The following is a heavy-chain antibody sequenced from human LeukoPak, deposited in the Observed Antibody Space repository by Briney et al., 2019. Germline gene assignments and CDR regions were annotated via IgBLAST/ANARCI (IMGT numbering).Heavy chain of an antibody. J-gene: IGHJ3*02. CDR2: ISGSGDIT. Sequence: QPGGSLRLSCAASGFTFSNHAMSWVRQAPGKGLEWVSAISGSGDITYYADSVKGRFTISRDNSKNTLYLQMNSLRVEDTAVYYCARASLYYDSSGYYPRDAFDIWGQGTMVTVSS. V-gene: IGHV3-23*01. D-gene: IGHD3-22*01. CDR3: ARASLYYDSSGYYPRDAFDI. CDR1: GFTFSNHA.